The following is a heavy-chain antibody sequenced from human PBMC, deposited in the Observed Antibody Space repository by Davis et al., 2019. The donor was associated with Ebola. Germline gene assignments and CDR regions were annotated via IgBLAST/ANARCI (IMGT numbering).Heavy chain of an antibody. CDR3: ARGFYGSGSYYKYNWFDP. J-gene: IGHJ5*02. D-gene: IGHD3-10*01. Sequence: GESLKISCAVSGFTYNNYAMSWVRRAPGKGLEWVSTISGSGSSIYYADSVKGRFTISRDNSKNTLYLQMNSLRAEDTAVYYCARGFYGSGSYYKYNWFDPWGQGTLVTVSS. CDR2: ISGSGSSI. CDR1: GFTYNNYA. V-gene: IGHV3-23*01.